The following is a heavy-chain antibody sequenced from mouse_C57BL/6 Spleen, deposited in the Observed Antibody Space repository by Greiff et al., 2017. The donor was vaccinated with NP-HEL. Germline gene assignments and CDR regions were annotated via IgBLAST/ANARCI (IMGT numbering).Heavy chain of an antibody. V-gene: IGHV6-3*01. D-gene: IGHD3-2*01. CDR1: GGRCSDGG. CDR3: TGRQLFSHYYAMDY. J-gene: IGHJ4*01. Sequence: EVMLVESGGGLVQHGGDRKGGGGEEGGRCSDGGVGGGGRSAEKGLEWVAQIRLKSDNYATHYAESVKGRFTISRDDSKSSVYLQMNNLRAEDTGIYYCTGRQLFSHYYAMDYWGQGTSVTVSS. CDR2: IRLKSDNYAT.